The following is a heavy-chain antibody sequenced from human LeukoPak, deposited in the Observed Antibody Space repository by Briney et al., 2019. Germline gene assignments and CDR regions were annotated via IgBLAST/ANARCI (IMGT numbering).Heavy chain of an antibody. D-gene: IGHD6-13*01. V-gene: IGHV4-59*01. J-gene: IGHJ4*02. CDR1: GGSISIYY. Sequence: PSETLSLTRTVSGGSISIYYWSWIRQPSGRGLEWSGYIYYSGSTNYNPSLKSRVTISVDTSKNQFSLKLSSVTAADTTVYYCARVMAAAGPIDYWGQGTLVTVSS. CDR2: IYYSGST. CDR3: ARVMAAAGPIDY.